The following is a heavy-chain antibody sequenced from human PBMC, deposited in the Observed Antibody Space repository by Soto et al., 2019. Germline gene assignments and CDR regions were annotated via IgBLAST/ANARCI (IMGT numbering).Heavy chain of an antibody. D-gene: IGHD2-2*02. CDR1: GFTVSSNY. V-gene: IGHV3-66*01. CDR3: ARDRNTLYGMDV. Sequence: HPGGSLRLSCAASGFTVSSNYMSWVRQAPGKGLEWVSFIYSGSSTYYADSVKGRFTISRDNSKNTLYLQMNSLRAEDTAVYYCARDRNTLYGMDVWGQGTTVTVSS. J-gene: IGHJ6*02. CDR2: IYSGSST.